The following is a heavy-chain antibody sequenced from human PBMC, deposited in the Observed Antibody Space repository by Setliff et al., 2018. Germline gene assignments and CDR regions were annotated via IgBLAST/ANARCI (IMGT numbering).Heavy chain of an antibody. CDR1: GGTFRSYG. CDR2: TIPSFGST. CDR3: VREGVDTRSSTDYRYYMDL. D-gene: IGHD5-18*01. V-gene: IGHV1-69*05. J-gene: IGHJ6*03. Sequence: ASVKVSCKASGGTFRSYGISWVRQAPGQGLEWMGGTIPSFGSTNYAQKFQDRVTIITDESTNTAFMQLSSLRSDDTAVYYCVREGVDTRSSTDYRYYMDLWGKGTTVTVSS.